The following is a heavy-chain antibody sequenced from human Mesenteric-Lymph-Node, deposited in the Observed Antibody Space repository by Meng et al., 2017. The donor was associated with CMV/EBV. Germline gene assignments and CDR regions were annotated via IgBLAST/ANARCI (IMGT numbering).Heavy chain of an antibody. Sequence: AASYFSFSDYFMTWFRPAPGKGLVWVSRINSDGSSTIYADSVEGRFTISRDNAKNTLYLQMNSLRAEDTAVYYCAQETPLTCRFFDNWGQGTLVTVSS. CDR3: AQETPLTCRFFDN. D-gene: IGHD4/OR15-4a*01. CDR2: INSDGSST. V-gene: IGHV3-74*01. J-gene: IGHJ4*02. CDR1: YFSFSDYF.